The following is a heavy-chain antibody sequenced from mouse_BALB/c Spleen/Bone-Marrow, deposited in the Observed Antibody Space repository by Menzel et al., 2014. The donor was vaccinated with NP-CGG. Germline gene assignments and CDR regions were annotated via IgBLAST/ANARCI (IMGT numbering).Heavy chain of an antibody. J-gene: IGHJ3*01. Sequence: EVQLQQSGAEIVKPGASVKLSCTASGFNIKDTYMHWVKQRPEQGLEWIGRIDPANGNTKYDPKFQGKATITADTSSNTAYLQLSSLTSEDTAVYYCASYYYGSSRFAYWGQGTLVTVSA. CDR2: IDPANGNT. V-gene: IGHV14-3*02. CDR1: GFNIKDTY. CDR3: ASYYYGSSRFAY. D-gene: IGHD1-1*01.